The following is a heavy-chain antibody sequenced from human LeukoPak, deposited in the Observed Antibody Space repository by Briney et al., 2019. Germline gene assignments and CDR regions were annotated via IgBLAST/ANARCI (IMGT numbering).Heavy chain of an antibody. J-gene: IGHJ4*02. Sequence: GGSLRLSCAASGFTFNNYAMTWVRQAPGKGLEWVSVINGGGSSYYADSVKGRFTVSRDNSKNTLYLQVNSLRDEDTAVYYCAKGQGYNYGDSIDYWGQGTLVTVSS. CDR2: INGGGSS. CDR1: GFTFNNYA. CDR3: AKGQGYNYGDSIDY. V-gene: IGHV3-23*01. D-gene: IGHD5-18*01.